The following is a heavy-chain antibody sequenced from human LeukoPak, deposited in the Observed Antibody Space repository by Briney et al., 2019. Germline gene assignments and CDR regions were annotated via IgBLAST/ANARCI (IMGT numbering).Heavy chain of an antibody. CDR3: ARSRWLGHFDY. CDR1: GYSISSGYY. V-gene: IGHV4-38-2*02. CDR2: IYHSGST. D-gene: IGHD6-19*01. Sequence: SETLSLTCTVSGYSISSGYYWGWIRQPPGKGLEWIGSIYHSGSTYYNPSLKSRVTISVDTSKNQFSLKLSSVTAADTAVYYCARSRWLGHFDYWGQGTLVTVSS. J-gene: IGHJ4*02.